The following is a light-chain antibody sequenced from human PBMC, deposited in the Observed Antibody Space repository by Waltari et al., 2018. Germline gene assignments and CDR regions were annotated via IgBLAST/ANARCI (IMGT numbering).Light chain of an antibody. CDR1: QSVSSY. J-gene: IGKJ2*01. CDR3: QQRSSWPYT. CDR2: DAS. V-gene: IGKV3-11*01. Sequence: EIVLTRSPATLSLSPGERATLSCRASQSVSSYLAWYQQKPGQAPRLLIYDASNRATGIPARFSASGSGTDFTLTLSSLEPEDFAVYYCQQRSSWPYTFGQGTKLEIK.